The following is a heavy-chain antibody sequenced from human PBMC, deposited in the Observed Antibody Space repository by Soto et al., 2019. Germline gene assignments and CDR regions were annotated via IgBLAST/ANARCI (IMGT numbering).Heavy chain of an antibody. V-gene: IGHV3-30*18. CDR2: ISYDGSNK. J-gene: IGHJ3*02. CDR1: GFSLGSYC. Sequence: GGSLRLSCAASGFSLGSYCIHWVRQAPGKWLEWVAVISYDGSNKYYADSVRGRFAISRDNSDNTLYMQMNSLRAEDTAVYYCAKDSGFHDFRALLHAFDIPGPGTIGT. D-gene: IGHD3-3*01. CDR3: AKDSGFHDFRALLHAFDI.